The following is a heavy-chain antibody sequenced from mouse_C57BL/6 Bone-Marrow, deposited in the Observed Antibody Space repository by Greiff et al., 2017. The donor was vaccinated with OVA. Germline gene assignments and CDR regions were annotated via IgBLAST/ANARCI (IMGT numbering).Heavy chain of an antibody. J-gene: IGHJ4*01. CDR2: ISNGGGST. CDR1: GFTFSDFY. CDR3: ARLDAMDY. V-gene: IGHV5-12*01. Sequence: VVSGGGLVQPGGSPKLSCAASGFTFSDFYMYWIRQTPEKRLEWVAYISNGGGSTYYPDTVKGRFTISRDHAKNTLYLQMSRLKSEDTAMYYCARLDAMDYWGQGTSVTVSS.